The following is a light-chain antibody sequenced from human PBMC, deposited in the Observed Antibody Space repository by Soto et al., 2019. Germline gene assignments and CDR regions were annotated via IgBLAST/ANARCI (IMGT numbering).Light chain of an antibody. CDR3: QQLNSYPPWT. CDR2: AAS. J-gene: IGKJ1*01. V-gene: IGKV1-9*01. CDR1: QGISSY. Sequence: DIQLTQSPSFLSASVGDRVTITCRASQGISSYLAWYQQKPGKAPKLLIYAASTLQSGVPSRFSGSGSGTAFTLTISSLQPEDFATYYCQQLNSYPPWTFGQGTKVEI.